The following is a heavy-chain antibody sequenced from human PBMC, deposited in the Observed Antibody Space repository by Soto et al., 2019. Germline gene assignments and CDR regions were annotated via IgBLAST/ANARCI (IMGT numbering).Heavy chain of an antibody. Sequence: QITLKESSPTLVKPTQTLTLTCSFSGFSLYSGGVGVGWIRQPPGKALEWLALLYWDETRRYNPSLRNTLTNAKDTSENLVVLTMTDMGPVDTGTYFCAHYTTNTYVDVWGKGTTVTVSS. CDR1: GFSLYSGGVG. J-gene: IGHJ6*04. CDR2: LYWDETR. CDR3: AHYTTNTYVDV. V-gene: IGHV2-5*02. D-gene: IGHD5-18*01.